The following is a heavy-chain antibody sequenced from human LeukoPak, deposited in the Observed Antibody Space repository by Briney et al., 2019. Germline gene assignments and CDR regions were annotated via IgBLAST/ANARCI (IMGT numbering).Heavy chain of an antibody. CDR2: INDDGGEG. Sequence: GGSLRLSCAASGFAFHDYWMNWFRQAPGKGLEWVANINDDGGEGNYVASAKGRFTISRDNAKNSLFLEMNSLRATDTAVYYCVRNGGSLDYWGQGTLVTVSS. CDR3: VRNGGSLDY. J-gene: IGHJ4*02. D-gene: IGHD2-15*01. V-gene: IGHV3-7*01. CDR1: GFAFHDYW.